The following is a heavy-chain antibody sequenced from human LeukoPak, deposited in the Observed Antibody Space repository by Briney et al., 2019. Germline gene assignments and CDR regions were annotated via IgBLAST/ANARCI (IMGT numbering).Heavy chain of an antibody. Sequence: PGGSLRLSCAASGFTFSSYSMNWVRQAPGKGLEWVSSISSSSSYIYYADSVKGRFTISRDNSKNTLYLQMNSLRAEDTAVYYCAKVGYCSSTSCSHEGFPGGDFDYWGQGTLVTVSS. D-gene: IGHD2-2*01. V-gene: IGHV3-21*04. CDR2: ISSSSSYI. CDR3: AKVGYCSSTSCSHEGFPGGDFDY. CDR1: GFTFSSYS. J-gene: IGHJ4*02.